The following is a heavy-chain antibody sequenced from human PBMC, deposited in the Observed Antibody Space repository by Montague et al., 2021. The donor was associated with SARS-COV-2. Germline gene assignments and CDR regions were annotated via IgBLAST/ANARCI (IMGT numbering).Heavy chain of an antibody. Sequence: SETLSLTCAVSGGSISSSHWWSWVRQPPGKGLEWIGEIYHSGSTDYNPSLKSRVTISIDKSKNQFSLKLSSVTAADTAGYYCAREFRTYGYGGQYWYFDLWGRGTLVTVSS. J-gene: IGHJ2*01. V-gene: IGHV4-4*02. CDR3: AREFRTYGYGGQYWYFDL. CDR2: IYHSGST. D-gene: IGHD3-10*01. CDR1: GGSISSSHW.